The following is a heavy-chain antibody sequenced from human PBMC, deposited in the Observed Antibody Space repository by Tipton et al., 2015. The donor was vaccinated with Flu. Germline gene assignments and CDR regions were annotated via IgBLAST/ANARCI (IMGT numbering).Heavy chain of an antibody. Sequence: TLSLTCAVSGVSTTSTLYYWSWIRQPAGKGLEWIGRVYSSGSTDYSPSLKSRVTISLDTSKNQFSLKLSSVTAADTAVYYCARGPEQWLVNPHYFDYWGQGTLVTVSS. D-gene: IGHD6-19*01. CDR1: GVSTTSTLYY. V-gene: IGHV4-61*02. J-gene: IGHJ4*02. CDR3: ARGPEQWLVNPHYFDY. CDR2: VYSSGST.